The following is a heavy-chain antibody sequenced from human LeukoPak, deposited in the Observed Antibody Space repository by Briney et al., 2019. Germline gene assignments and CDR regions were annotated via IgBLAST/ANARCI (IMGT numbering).Heavy chain of an antibody. CDR3: SRDAAYSSFDY. CDR2: INEDGSRK. J-gene: IGHJ4*02. D-gene: IGHD4-11*01. Sequence: GGSLRLSCAASGFAFSTSWMAWIRQAPGKGLEWVANINEDGSRKNYIDSVKGRSTISRDNAKNSLYLQMNSLRAEDTAVYFCSRDAAYSSFDYWGQGTLVTVSS. CDR1: GFAFSTSW. V-gene: IGHV3-7*05.